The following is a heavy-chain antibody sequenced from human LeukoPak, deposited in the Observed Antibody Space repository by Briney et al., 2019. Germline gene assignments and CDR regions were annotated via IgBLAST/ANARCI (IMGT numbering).Heavy chain of an antibody. J-gene: IGHJ3*02. Sequence: PSETLSLTCSVSGDSISSSTYYWGWIRQPPGKGLEWIGSIYYSGSTYYNPSLKSRVTISIDTSKNQFSLKLSSVTAADTAVYYCAKDRNYDFTVDAFDIWGQGTMVTVSS. CDR1: GDSISSSTYY. CDR3: AKDRNYDFTVDAFDI. V-gene: IGHV4-39*02. D-gene: IGHD3-3*01. CDR2: IYYSGST.